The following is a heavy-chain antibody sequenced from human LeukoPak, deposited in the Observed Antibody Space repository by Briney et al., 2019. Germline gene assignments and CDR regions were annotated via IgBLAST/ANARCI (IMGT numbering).Heavy chain of an antibody. V-gene: IGHV4-30-2*01. CDR2: IYHSGST. CDR1: GGSISSGGYS. J-gene: IGHJ3*02. Sequence: SETLSLTCAVSGGSISSGGYSWSWIRQPPGKGLEWIGYIYHSGSTYYNPSLKSRVTISVDRSKNQFSLKLSSVTAADTAVYYCARQETSLLNAFDIWGQGTMVTVSS. CDR3: ARQETSLLNAFDI.